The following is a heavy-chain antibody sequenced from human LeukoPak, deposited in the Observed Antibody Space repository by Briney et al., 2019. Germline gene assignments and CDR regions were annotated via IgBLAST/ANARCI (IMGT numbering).Heavy chain of an antibody. CDR3: ARDGTAAGLYFDL. Sequence: GGSLRLSCAVSGFTFSDYWMNWVRQAPGKGLEWVASIKQDGSDKSYVDSVKGGFTISRDNAKNSLYLQMSSLRVEDTAVYYCARDGTAAGLYFDLWGQGTLVTVSS. CDR2: IKQDGSDK. J-gene: IGHJ4*01. V-gene: IGHV3-7*01. CDR1: GFTFSDYW. D-gene: IGHD6-13*01.